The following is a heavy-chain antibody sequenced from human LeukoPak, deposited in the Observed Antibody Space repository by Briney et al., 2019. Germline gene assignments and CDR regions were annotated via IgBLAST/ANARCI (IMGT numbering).Heavy chain of an antibody. J-gene: IGHJ4*02. Sequence: GGSLRLSCAASGFTFSGYAMSWVRQAPGKGLERVSLISGSGGGTYYADSVKGRFTIFRDNSKNTQYLQMNSLRAEDTAVYYCAKTGTEDGYNIYFDHWGQGTLVTVSS. CDR2: ISGSGGGT. V-gene: IGHV3-23*01. CDR1: GFTFSGYA. D-gene: IGHD5-24*01. CDR3: AKTGTEDGYNIYFDH.